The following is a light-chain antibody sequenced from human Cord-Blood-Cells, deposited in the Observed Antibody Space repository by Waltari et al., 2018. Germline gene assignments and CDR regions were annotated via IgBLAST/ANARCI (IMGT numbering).Light chain of an antibody. CDR1: RSAVGSYNL. V-gene: IGLV2-23*01. CDR3: CSYAGSSTWV. Sequence: QPALTPPASVSGSPGQSIPISRAGTRSAVGSYNLVTWYQPHPGKAPKLMIYEGSKRPSGVSNRFSGSKSGNTASLTISGLQAEDEADYYCCSYAGSSTWVFGGGTKLTVL. CDR2: EGS. J-gene: IGLJ3*02.